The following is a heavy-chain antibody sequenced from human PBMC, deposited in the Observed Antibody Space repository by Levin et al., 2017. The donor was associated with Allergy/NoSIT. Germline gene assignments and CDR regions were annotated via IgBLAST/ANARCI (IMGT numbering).Heavy chain of an antibody. D-gene: IGHD5/OR15-5a*01. J-gene: IGHJ4*02. CDR3: ARDETSVIDY. Sequence: SETLSLTCTVSGGSISSSSYYWDWIRQPPGKGLEWIGSIYYTGSTYYNPSLKSRVIISVDTSKNQFSLKLSSVTAADTAVYYCARDETSVIDYWGRGTLVAVSS. V-gene: IGHV4-39*07. CDR2: IYYTGST. CDR1: GGSISSSSYY.